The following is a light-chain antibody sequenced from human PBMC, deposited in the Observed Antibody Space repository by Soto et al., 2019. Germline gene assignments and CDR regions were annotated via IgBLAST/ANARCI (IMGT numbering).Light chain of an antibody. CDR1: SSDICGYYY. V-gene: IGLV2-14*01. J-gene: IGLJ1*01. Sequence: QSALTQPASVSGSPGQSITISCTGTSSDICGYYYVSWYQHHPGKAPKLLIYQVTNRPSRVSNRFSGSKSGNTASLTISGHQAHGEVEDYGTSYASSDISCGFGAGTKVTL. CDR3: TSYASSDISCG. CDR2: QVT.